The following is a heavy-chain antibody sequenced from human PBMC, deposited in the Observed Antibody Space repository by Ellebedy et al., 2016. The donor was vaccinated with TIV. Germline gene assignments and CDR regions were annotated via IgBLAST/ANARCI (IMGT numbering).Heavy chain of an antibody. J-gene: IGHJ4*02. CDR3: ARTRRASGTYPEDFDY. D-gene: IGHD3-10*01. Sequence: SGPTLVKPTPTLTLTCTFSGFSLSTCEMSVSWIRQPPGKALEWLAVIDCTDDKYYSTSLKTRLTISKDTSKNQVVLTMTNMDPADTATYYCARTRRASGTYPEDFDYWGQGTLVTVSS. V-gene: IGHV2-70*01. CDR2: IDCTDDK. CDR1: GFSLSTCEMS.